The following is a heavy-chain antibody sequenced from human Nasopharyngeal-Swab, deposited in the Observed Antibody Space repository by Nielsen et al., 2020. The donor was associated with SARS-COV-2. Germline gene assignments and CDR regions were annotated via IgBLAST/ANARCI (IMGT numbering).Heavy chain of an antibody. V-gene: IGHV3-23*01. CDR2: ISGSGDISGSGGST. J-gene: IGHJ5*02. Sequence: GESLKISCVASGYPFRTYGMSWVRQAPGKGLEWVSAISGSGDISGSGGSTYYADSVKGRFTISRDNSKNTLYLQMNSLRAEDTALYYCAREVFPSPYNWFDPWGQGTLVTVSS. CDR3: AREVFPSPYNWFDP. CDR1: GYPFRTYG.